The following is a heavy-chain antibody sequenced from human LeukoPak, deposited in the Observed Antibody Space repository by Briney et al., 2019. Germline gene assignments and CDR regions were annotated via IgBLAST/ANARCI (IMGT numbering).Heavy chain of an antibody. J-gene: IGHJ4*02. D-gene: IGHD3-9*01. Sequence: SETLSLTCTVSGGSISSYYWSWIRQPPGKGLEWIGYIYYSGSTNYNPSLKSRVTISVDTSKNQFSLKLSSVTAADTAVYYCAREGGYYDILTGYYKFDYWGQGTLVTVSS. CDR3: AREGGYYDILTGYYKFDY. CDR2: IYYSGST. CDR1: GGSISSYY. V-gene: IGHV4-59*12.